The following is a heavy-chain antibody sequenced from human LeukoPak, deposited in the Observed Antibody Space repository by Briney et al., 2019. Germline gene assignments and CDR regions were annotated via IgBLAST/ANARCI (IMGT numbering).Heavy chain of an antibody. V-gene: IGHV3-9*01. CDR2: ISWNSGSI. D-gene: IGHD1-26*01. Sequence: GGSLRLSCAASGFTFDDYAMQWVRQARGKGLEWVSGISWNSGSIGYADSVKGRFTISRDNAKNSLYLQMNSLRAEDTALYYCAKDREGYFDYWGQGTLVTVSS. J-gene: IGHJ4*02. CDR1: GFTFDDYA. CDR3: AKDREGYFDY.